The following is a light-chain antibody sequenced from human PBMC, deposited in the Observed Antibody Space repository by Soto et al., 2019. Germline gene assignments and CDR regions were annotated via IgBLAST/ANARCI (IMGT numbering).Light chain of an antibody. CDR1: QSVRSS. V-gene: IGKV3-11*01. J-gene: IGKJ2*03. CDR2: DAS. CDR3: QQRSNWPPNYS. Sequence: EIVLTQSPVTLSLSLGERATLSCRASQSVRSSLAWYQQKPGQVPRLLIYDASNRATDIPARFSGSGSGTDFTLTISSLEPEDFAVYYCQQRSNWPPNYSFGQGTKLEI.